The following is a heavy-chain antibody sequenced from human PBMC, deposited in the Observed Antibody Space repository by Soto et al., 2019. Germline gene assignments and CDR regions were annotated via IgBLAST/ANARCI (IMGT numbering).Heavy chain of an antibody. CDR1: GFTFGKYA. Sequence: GGSLRLSCAASGFTFGKYAMSWVRQAPAKGLEWFSAISGGGAGTYYADSVKGRFTFSRDNSNNMLYLQMNSLRAEDTAIYYCAKGSGESRPYYFDCWGQGTLVTVSS. V-gene: IGHV3-23*01. D-gene: IGHD3-22*01. J-gene: IGHJ4*02. CDR2: ISGGGAGT. CDR3: AKGSGESRPYYFDC.